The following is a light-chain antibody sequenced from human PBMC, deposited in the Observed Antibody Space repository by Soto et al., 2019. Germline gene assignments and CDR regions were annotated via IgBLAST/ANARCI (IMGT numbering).Light chain of an antibody. J-gene: IGKJ3*01. V-gene: IGKV3D-7*01. CDR3: QQDYTRFT. CDR2: GAS. CDR1: QSVSSSY. Sequence: PGERVTLSCRASQSVSSSYLTWYQQKPGQAHRLLIYGASTRATSIPARFSGSGSGTDFTLTISSLQPEDFAVYYCQQDYTRFTFGPGTTVDIK.